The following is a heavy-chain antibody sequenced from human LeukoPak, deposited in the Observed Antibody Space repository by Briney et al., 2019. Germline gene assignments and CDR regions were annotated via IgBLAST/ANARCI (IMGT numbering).Heavy chain of an antibody. CDR2: IYYDSSHI. D-gene: IGHD3-9*01. Sequence: TGGSLRLSYAASGFTFSNSAMNWVRQVPGKGLEWVSSIYYDSSHIYYAASVRGRFTISRDNARNSVYLQMNSLRVEDTAVYYCARDPLRYLRVGHYDYWGQGTLVAVSS. CDR3: ARDPLRYLRVGHYDY. V-gene: IGHV3-21*01. J-gene: IGHJ4*02. CDR1: GFTFSNSA.